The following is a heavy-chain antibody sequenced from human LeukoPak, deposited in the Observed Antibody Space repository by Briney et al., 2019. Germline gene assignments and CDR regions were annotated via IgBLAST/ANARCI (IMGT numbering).Heavy chain of an antibody. CDR2: ISGSGGST. V-gene: IGHV3-23*01. Sequence: QAGGSLRLSCAASGFIISSYAMSWVRQTPGKGLGWVSAISGSGGSTYYADSVKGRFTISRDNSKNTLYLQMNSLRAEDTAVYYCARVIVVVPVAYFDYWGQGTLVTVSS. CDR3: ARVIVVVPVAYFDY. D-gene: IGHD2-2*01. CDR1: GFIISSYA. J-gene: IGHJ4*02.